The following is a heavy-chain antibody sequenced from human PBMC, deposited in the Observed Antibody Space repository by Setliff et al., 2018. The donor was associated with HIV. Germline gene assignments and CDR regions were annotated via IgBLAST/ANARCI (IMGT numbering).Heavy chain of an antibody. CDR3: ARVQSSEYNFWNGAFDP. D-gene: IGHD3-3*01. CDR2: IYITGDT. Sequence: ASETLSLTCSVSGGSINRGTYYWTWIRQSAGKGLEWIGHIYITGDTDYNPSLKSRVTISTDTSNNQFSLKLSSVTAADTAVYYCARVQSSEYNFWNGAFDPWGQGTLVTVSS. V-gene: IGHV4-61*09. J-gene: IGHJ5*02. CDR1: GGSINRGTYY.